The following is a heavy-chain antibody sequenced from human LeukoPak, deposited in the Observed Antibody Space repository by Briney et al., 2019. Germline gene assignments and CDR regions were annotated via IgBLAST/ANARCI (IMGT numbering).Heavy chain of an antibody. V-gene: IGHV3-23*01. CDR1: GFTFSSCG. Sequence: PGGTLRLSCAASGFTFSSCGMSWVRQAPGKGLEWVSAISGSGSSTYYADSVKGRFTISRDNSKNTLYLQMNSLRAEDTAVYYCAKAPGDYYYYYMDVWGKGTRSPSP. D-gene: IGHD4-17*01. CDR2: ISGSGSST. CDR3: AKAPGDYYYYYMDV. J-gene: IGHJ6*03.